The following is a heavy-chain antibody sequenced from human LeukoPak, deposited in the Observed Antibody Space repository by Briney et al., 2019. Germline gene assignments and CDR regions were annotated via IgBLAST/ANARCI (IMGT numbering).Heavy chain of an antibody. V-gene: IGHV1-18*01. D-gene: IGHD1-26*01. Sequence: ASVKVSCKASNYPFTRYGISWVRQAPGQGLKWMGWISGSNGNTNYAQKFQGRVSMTADASTGTAYLELRSLRSDDTAVYYCARSGRGTYYYFDLWGQGTLVTVSS. CDR3: ARSGRGTYYYFDL. CDR1: NYPFTRYG. J-gene: IGHJ4*02. CDR2: ISGSNGNT.